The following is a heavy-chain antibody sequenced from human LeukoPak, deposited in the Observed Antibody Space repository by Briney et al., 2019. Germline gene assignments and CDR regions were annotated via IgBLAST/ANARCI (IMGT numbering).Heavy chain of an antibody. D-gene: IGHD3-22*01. Sequence: GASVKVSCKASGGTFSSYAISWVRQAPGQGLEWIGWMDPKSGEANHAQKFQGRVIMTRDTSINTAYMELSRLRSDDTAVYYCALEVYYSDNSAFDYWGQGTLVTVSS. CDR3: ALEVYYSDNSAFDY. CDR1: GGTFSSYA. J-gene: IGHJ4*02. V-gene: IGHV1-2*02. CDR2: MDPKSGEA.